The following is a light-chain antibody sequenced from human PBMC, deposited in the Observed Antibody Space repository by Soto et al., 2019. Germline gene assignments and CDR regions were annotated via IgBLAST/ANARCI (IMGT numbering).Light chain of an antibody. V-gene: IGKV3-15*01. Sequence: EIVMMQSPATLSVSPGERATLSCRASQSVSSNLAWYQQKPGQAPRLLIYVASTRATGVPARFSGSGSGTEFTLTITSLLPEDFAVYYCQQYNDPPPWTFGQGTKVDNK. J-gene: IGKJ1*01. CDR3: QQYNDPPPWT. CDR1: QSVSSN. CDR2: VAS.